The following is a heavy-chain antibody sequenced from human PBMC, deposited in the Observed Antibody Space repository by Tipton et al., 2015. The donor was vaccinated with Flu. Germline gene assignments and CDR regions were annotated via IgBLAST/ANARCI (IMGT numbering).Heavy chain of an antibody. CDR3: AKAPNSSPPRGWFDP. CDR2: ISGGGAIT. V-gene: IGHV3-23*01. D-gene: IGHD3-10*01. Sequence: SLRLSCAASGFTFNRYAMSWVRQAPGKGLEWVSGISGGGAITYFADSVRGRFTISRDNSENTLYLQMKSLRAEDTAVYYCAKAPNSSPPRGWFDPWGQGTLVTVSS. J-gene: IGHJ5*02. CDR1: GFTFNRYA.